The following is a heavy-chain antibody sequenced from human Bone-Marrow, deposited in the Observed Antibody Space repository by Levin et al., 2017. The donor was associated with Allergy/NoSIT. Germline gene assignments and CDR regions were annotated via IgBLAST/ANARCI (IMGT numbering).Heavy chain of an antibody. CDR1: GFTFSSYA. V-gene: IGHV3-30-3*01. CDR3: ARGSAGATPLYYFDY. J-gene: IGHJ4*02. Sequence: GGSLRLSCAASGFTFSSYAMHWVRQAPGKGLEWVAVISYDGSNKYYADSVKGRFTISRDNSKNTLYLQMNSLRAEDTAVYYCARGSAGATPLYYFDYWGQGTLVTVSS. D-gene: IGHD1-26*01. CDR2: ISYDGSNK.